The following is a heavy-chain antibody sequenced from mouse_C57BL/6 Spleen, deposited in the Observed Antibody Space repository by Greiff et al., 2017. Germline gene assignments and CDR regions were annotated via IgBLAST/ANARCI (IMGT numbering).Heavy chain of an antibody. V-gene: IGHV1-9*01. CDR1: GYTFTGYW. CDR2: ILPGSGST. J-gene: IGHJ1*03. D-gene: IGHD2-3*01. CDR3: ARSLYDGYLSYWYFDV. Sequence: QVQLKESGAELMKPGASVKLSCKATGYTFTGYWIEWVKQRPGHGLEWIGEILPGSGSTNYNEKFKGKATFTADTSSNTAYMQLSSLTTEDSAIYYCARSLYDGYLSYWYFDVWGTGTTVTVSS.